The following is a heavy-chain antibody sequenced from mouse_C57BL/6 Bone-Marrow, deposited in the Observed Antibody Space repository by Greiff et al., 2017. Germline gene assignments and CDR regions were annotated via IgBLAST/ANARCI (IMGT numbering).Heavy chain of an antibody. CDR3: ARHGIVRFYYYAMDY. CDR2: ISSGGSYT. CDR1: GFTFSSYG. J-gene: IGHJ4*01. V-gene: IGHV5-6*02. D-gene: IGHD2-5*01. Sequence: EVKLVESGGDLVKPGGSLKLSCAASGFTFSSYGMSWVRQTPDKRLEWVATISSGGSYTYYPDSVKGRFTISRDNAKNTLYLQMSSLKSEDTAMYYCARHGIVRFYYYAMDYWGQGTSVTVSS.